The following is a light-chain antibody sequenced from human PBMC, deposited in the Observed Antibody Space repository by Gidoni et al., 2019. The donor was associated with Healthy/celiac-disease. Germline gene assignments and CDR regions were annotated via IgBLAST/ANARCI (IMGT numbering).Light chain of an antibody. J-gene: IGLJ3*02. V-gene: IGLV2-14*03. CDR3: SSYTSSSTRV. Sequence: QSALTKPASVSGSPGQSITISCTGTSSDVGCYNYVSWYQQHPGKAPKLMIYDVSNRPSGVSNRFSGSKSGNTASLTISGLQAEDEADYYCSSYTSSSTRVFGGGTKLTVL. CDR2: DVS. CDR1: SSDVGCYNY.